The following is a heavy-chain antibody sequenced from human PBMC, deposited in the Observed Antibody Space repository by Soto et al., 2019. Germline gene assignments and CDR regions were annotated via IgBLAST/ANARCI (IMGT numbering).Heavy chain of an antibody. V-gene: IGHV4-39*01. J-gene: IGHJ6*02. CDR3: VRGHCTSMNCYGLGNPTSGTENIYGVDV. CDR2: IFYSGST. D-gene: IGHD1-1*01. Sequence: SETLSLTCTVSSGSISSTIYSWDWIRQPPGKGLEWIGSIFYSGSTYYNPYLKSRVTISVDTSKNQFSLNLSSVTAADMAVYYCVRGHCTSMNCYGLGNPTSGTENIYGVDVWGQGTSVTVSS. CDR1: SGSISSTIYS.